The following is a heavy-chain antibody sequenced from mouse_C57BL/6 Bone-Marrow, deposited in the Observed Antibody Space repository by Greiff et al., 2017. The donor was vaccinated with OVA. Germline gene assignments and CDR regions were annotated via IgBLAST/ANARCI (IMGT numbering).Heavy chain of an antibody. J-gene: IGHJ4*01. Sequence: QVQLQQPGAELVKPGASVKLSCKASGYTFTSYWMHWVKQRPGRGLEWIGRIDPNSGGTKYNEKFKGKATLTVDKPSSTAYMQFSSLTSEDSAIYYCAMVFYYSNYAFYYYAMDDWGQGTSVTVSS. D-gene: IGHD2-5*01. CDR2: IDPNSGGT. V-gene: IGHV1-62-3*01. CDR3: AMVFYYSNYAFYYYAMDD. CDR1: GYTFTSYW.